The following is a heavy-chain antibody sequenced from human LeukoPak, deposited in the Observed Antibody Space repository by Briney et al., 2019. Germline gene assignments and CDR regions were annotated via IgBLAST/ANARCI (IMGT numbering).Heavy chain of an antibody. CDR1: GFSSSTYG. V-gene: IGHV3-23*01. Sequence: GGSLRLSCAVSGFSSSTYGLSLVRQAPGKGLEWVSGISGRSDRTSYADFVKGRFTISRDKSTNTLYLQMNSLRADDTALYYCAKEGVYNSAYAYWGQGTLVTVSS. CDR2: ISGRSDRT. J-gene: IGHJ4*02. D-gene: IGHD6-25*01. CDR3: AKEGVYNSAYAY.